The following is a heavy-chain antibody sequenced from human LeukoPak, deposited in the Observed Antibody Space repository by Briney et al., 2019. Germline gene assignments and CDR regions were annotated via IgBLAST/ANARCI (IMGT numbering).Heavy chain of an antibody. V-gene: IGHV3-30*18. CDR1: GFTFSSDG. D-gene: IGHD3-9*01. CDR3: AKVQLRYFDWPHTGYGMDV. Sequence: GGSLRLSCAASGFTFSSDGMHWDRQAPGKGLEWVAVISYDGSNKYYADSVKGRFTISRDNSKNTLYLQMNSLRAEDTAVYYCAKVQLRYFDWPHTGYGMDVWGQGTTVTVSS. J-gene: IGHJ6*02. CDR2: ISYDGSNK.